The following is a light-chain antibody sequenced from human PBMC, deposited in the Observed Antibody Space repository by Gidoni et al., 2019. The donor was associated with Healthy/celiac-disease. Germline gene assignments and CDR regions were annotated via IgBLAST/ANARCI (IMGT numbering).Light chain of an antibody. CDR1: QSVSSSY. CDR2: GAS. J-gene: IGKJ3*01. Sequence: EIVLKQSPGTLSLSPGERATLPCRASQSVSSSYLAWYQQKPGQAPRLLIYGASSRATGIPDRFSGSGSGTDFTLTISRLEPEDFAVYYCQQYGSSPPVTFGPGTKVDIK. CDR3: QQYGSSPPVT. V-gene: IGKV3-20*01.